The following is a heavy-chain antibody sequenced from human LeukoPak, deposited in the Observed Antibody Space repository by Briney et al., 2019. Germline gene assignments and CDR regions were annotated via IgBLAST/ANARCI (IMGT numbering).Heavy chain of an antibody. Sequence: GGSLRLSCAVSGFTFDDYAMHWVRQVPGKGLEWVSGINWNSDSIGYADSVKGRFTTSRDNAKNSLYLQMNSLRAEDTAVYYCARGGDRVAAAGIFDYWGQGTLVTVSS. CDR3: ARGGDRVAAAGIFDY. CDR2: INWNSDSI. D-gene: IGHD6-13*01. J-gene: IGHJ4*02. CDR1: GFTFDDYA. V-gene: IGHV3-9*01.